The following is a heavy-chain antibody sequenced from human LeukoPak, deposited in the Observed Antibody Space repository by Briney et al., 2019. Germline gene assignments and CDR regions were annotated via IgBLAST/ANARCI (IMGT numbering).Heavy chain of an antibody. D-gene: IGHD1-14*01. CDR2: ISGSGGST. J-gene: IGHJ4*02. CDR1: GFTFSSYA. Sequence: GGSLRLSCAASGFTFSSYAMSWVRQAPGKGLEWVSAISGSGGSTYYADSVKGRFTISRNNAKNSLYLQMNSLRAEDTAVYYCARIGLRTGYFDYWGQGTLVTVSS. V-gene: IGHV3-23*01. CDR3: ARIGLRTGYFDY.